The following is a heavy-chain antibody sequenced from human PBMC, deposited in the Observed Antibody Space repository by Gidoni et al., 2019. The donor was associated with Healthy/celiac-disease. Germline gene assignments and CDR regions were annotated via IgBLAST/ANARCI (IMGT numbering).Heavy chain of an antibody. J-gene: IGHJ6*02. CDR1: GGSFSGTY. CDR2: INHRGRT. V-gene: IGHV4-34*01. D-gene: IGHD3-16*02. CDR3: ARGRDDYVWGSYHLRDGWRYPPPLYGMDV. Sequence: QVQLQQWGAGLWKPSETLSLTCAAYGGSFSGTYWSWIRQPTGKGLEWSGEINHRGRTNYNPSLQSRVTISVDTSKNQFSLKRSSVTAADTAVYYCARGRDDYVWGSYHLRDGWRYPPPLYGMDVWGQGTTVTVSS.